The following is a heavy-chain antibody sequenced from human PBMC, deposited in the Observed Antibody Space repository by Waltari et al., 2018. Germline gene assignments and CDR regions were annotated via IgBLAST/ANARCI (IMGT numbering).Heavy chain of an antibody. Sequence: EVQLVESGGGLVQPGGSLRLSCAASGFTFSSYSMNWVRQAPGKGLEWVSYISSSSSTIYYADSVKGRFTISRDNAKNSLYLQMNSLRAEDTAVYYCARASRYGGIYYDYWGQGTLVTVSS. V-gene: IGHV3-48*01. CDR1: GFTFSSYS. CDR2: ISSSSSTI. J-gene: IGHJ4*02. CDR3: ARASRYGGIYYDY. D-gene: IGHD1-26*01.